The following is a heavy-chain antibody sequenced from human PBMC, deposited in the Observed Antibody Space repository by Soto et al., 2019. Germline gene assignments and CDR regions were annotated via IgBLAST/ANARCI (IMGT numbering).Heavy chain of an antibody. CDR2: LYYTGST. J-gene: IGHJ4*02. CDR1: GSSISPFY. CDR3: TRVGGYYGDYPNFDY. D-gene: IGHD4-17*01. Sequence: SETLSLTCTVSGSSISPFYWSWIRQPPGKGPEWIGYLYYTGSTKYNPSLKSRVTLSLGTSRNQLSLKLSSVTAADTAVYYCTRVGGYYGDYPNFDYWGPGTLVTVSS. V-gene: IGHV4-59*01.